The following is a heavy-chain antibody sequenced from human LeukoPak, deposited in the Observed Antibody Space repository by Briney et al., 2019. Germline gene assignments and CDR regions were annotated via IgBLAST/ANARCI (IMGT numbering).Heavy chain of an antibody. D-gene: IGHD6-13*01. CDR1: GYTFTSYG. Sequence: GASVKVSCKASGYTFTSYGISWVRQAPGQGLEWMGWISAYNGNTSYAQKLQGRVTMTTDTSTSTAHMELRSLRSDDTAVYYCARDPGSIAAAGRWFDPWGQGTLVTVSS. CDR2: ISAYNGNT. J-gene: IGHJ5*02. CDR3: ARDPGSIAAAGRWFDP. V-gene: IGHV1-18*01.